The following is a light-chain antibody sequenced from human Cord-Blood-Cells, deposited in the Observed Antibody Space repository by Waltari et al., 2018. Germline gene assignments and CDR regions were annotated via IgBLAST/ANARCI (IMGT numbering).Light chain of an antibody. J-gene: IGLJ3*02. CDR1: SSDVGGYNY. V-gene: IGLV2-14*01. Sequence: QSALTQPAYVSGSPGQSITLSCTRTSSDVGGYNYFSWYQQPPGKAPKLMVYDVNNRPSGVSNRFSGSKSGNTASLTISGLQAEDEADYYCSSYTSSSTLVFGGGTKLTVL. CDR2: DVN. CDR3: SSYTSSSTLV.